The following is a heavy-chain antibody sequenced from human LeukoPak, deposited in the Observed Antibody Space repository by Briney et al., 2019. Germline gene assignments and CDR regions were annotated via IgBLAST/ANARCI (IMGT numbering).Heavy chain of an antibody. J-gene: IGHJ4*02. D-gene: IGHD2-15*01. Sequence: GGSLRLSCAASGFTFSSYAMSWDRQAPGKGLEWVSAISGSGGSTYYADSVKGRFTISRDNSKNTLYLQMNSLRAEDTAVYYCAKHGVVVAATHNYFDYWGQGTLVTVSS. CDR3: AKHGVVVAATHNYFDY. V-gene: IGHV3-23*01. CDR1: GFTFSSYA. CDR2: ISGSGGST.